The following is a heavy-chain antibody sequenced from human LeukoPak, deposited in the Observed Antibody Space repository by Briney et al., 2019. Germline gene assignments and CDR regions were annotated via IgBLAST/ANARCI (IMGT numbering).Heavy chain of an antibody. CDR3: ARGKSYYDFWSGYSHFDY. CDR1: GGSFSGYY. Sequence: SETLSLTCAVYGGSFSGYYWSWIRQPPGKGLEWIGEINHSGSTNYNPSLKSRVTISVDTSKNQFSLKLSSVTTADTAVYYCARGKSYYDFWSGYSHFDYWGQGTLVTVSS. J-gene: IGHJ4*02. D-gene: IGHD3-3*01. V-gene: IGHV4-34*01. CDR2: INHSGST.